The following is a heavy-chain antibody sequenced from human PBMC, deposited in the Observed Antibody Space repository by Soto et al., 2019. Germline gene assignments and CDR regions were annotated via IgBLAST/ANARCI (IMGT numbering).Heavy chain of an antibody. CDR1: GFTFSDHY. Sequence: GGSLRLSCAASGFTFSDHYMDWVRQAPGKGLEWVGRTRNKANSYTTEYAASVKGRFTISRDDSKNSLYLQMNSLKTEDTAVYYCAISGYDKYYYYYMDVWGKGTTVTVSS. CDR2: TRNKANSYTT. CDR3: AISGYDKYYYYYMDV. J-gene: IGHJ6*03. D-gene: IGHD5-12*01. V-gene: IGHV3-72*01.